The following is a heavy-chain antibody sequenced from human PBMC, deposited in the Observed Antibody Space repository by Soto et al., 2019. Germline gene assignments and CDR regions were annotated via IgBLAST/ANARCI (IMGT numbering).Heavy chain of an antibody. Sequence: QVQLVQSGAEVKKPGSSVKVSCTASGGTFSSYTISWVRQAPGQGLEWMGRIIPILGIANYAQKFQGRVTITADKSTSTAYMELSSLRSEDTAVYYCARGEERGNPTYYYYYYMDVWGKGTTVTVSS. CDR3: ARGEERGNPTYYYYYYMDV. J-gene: IGHJ6*03. D-gene: IGHD1-1*01. CDR2: IIPILGIA. V-gene: IGHV1-69*02. CDR1: GGTFSSYT.